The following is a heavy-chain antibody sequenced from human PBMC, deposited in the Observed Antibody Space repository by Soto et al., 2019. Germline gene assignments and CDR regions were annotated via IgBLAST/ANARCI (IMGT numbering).Heavy chain of an antibody. V-gene: IGHV1-18*04. D-gene: IGHD3-3*02. CDR3: ARWSSGAIYEY. J-gene: IGHJ4*02. CDR2: ISAYNGYP. Sequence: QIHLVQSGAEVRKPGASVNVSCKTSGYIFTNYGVSWVRQAPGEGLEVVAWISAYNGYPKYGQRFQGRVTLSTDTSTTTGYMEPTNLSSDDTAVYYCARWSSGAIYEYRGQGTMLTVTS. CDR1: GYIFTNYG.